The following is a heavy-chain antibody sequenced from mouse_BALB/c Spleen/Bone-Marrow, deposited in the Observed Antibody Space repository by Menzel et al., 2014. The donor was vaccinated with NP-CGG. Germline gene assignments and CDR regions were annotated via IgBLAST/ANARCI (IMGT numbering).Heavy chain of an antibody. V-gene: IGHV6-6*01. CDR3: VRNYGSYLY. D-gene: IGHD2-1*01. Sequence: DVMLVESGGGLVQPGGSMKLSCAASGFTFSDAWMDWVRQSPEKGLDWVAEIRSKANNHATFYAESVKGRFTISRDDSKSCVYLQMNTLRAEGTGIYYCVRNYGSYLYWGQGTTLTVSS. CDR2: IRSKANNHAT. J-gene: IGHJ2*01. CDR1: GFTFSDAW.